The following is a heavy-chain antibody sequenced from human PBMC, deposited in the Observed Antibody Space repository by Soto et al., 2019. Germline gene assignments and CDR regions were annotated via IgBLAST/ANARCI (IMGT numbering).Heavy chain of an antibody. J-gene: IGHJ4*02. CDR2: INAANGNT. CDR1: GYTFTNFV. D-gene: IGHD2-15*01. V-gene: IGHV1-3*01. Sequence: QVQLVQSGAEVKKPGASVKVSCKASGYTFTNFVMHWVRQAPGDRLEWMGWINAANGNTKYSQKFQGRVIISMYRAASTAYMDLSSLPSEDTAVYYCARDYQYCTGRSCPGYWGQGPLVIVSS. CDR3: ARDYQYCTGRSCPGY.